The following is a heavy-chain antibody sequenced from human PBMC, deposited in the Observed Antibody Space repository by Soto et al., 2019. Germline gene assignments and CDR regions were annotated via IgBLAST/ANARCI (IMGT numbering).Heavy chain of an antibody. D-gene: IGHD2-21*01. V-gene: IGHV3-23*01. J-gene: IGHJ4*02. CDR2: TSAGGGST. CDR3: AKDRESSPWGTILDY. CDR1: GFTFTSYA. Sequence: EVQLLESGGGLVQPGGSLRLSCAASGFTFTSYAMNWVRQAPGKGLEWVSVTSAGGGSTYYADSVKGRFTISRDNSKNTLFLQMNSLRVEDTAVYYCAKDRESSPWGTILDYWGQGTLVTVSS.